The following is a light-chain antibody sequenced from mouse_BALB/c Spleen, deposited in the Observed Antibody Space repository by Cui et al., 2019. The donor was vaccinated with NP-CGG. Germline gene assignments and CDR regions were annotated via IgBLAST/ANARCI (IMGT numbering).Light chain of an antibody. CDR2: GTN. J-gene: IGLJ1*01. Sequence: QAVVTQESAPTTSPGETVTLTCRSSTGAVTTNNYANWVQEKPDHLFTGLIGGTNNRPPGVPARFSGSLIGDKAALTITGAQTEDDAIYFCALWYSNHWVFGGGSKLTVL. CDR1: TGAVTTNNY. V-gene: IGLV1*01. CDR3: ALWYSNHWV.